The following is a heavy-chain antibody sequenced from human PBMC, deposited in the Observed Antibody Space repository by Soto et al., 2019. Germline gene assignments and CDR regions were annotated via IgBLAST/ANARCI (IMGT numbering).Heavy chain of an antibody. V-gene: IGHV3-23*01. D-gene: IGHD1-26*01. CDR1: GFTFRNYD. J-gene: IGHJ4*02. Sequence: GGSLRLSCAASGFTFRNYDPHWVRQAPGKGLEWVSFLSGSGGGTYYADSVKGRFTISRDNSKNTLYLQMNSLRAEDTAVYYCATLGPARLLASWGQGTLVTVSS. CDR3: ATLGPARLLAS. CDR2: LSGSGGGT.